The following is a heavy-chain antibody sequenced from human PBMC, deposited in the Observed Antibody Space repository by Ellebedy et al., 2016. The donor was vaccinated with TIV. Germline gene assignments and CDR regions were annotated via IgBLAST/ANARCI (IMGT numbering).Heavy chain of an antibody. V-gene: IGHV3-21*01. D-gene: IGHD1-26*01. CDR2: ISSSSSYI. CDR1: GFTFSSYS. CDR3: AIAAGSKWELPGTY. J-gene: IGHJ4*02. Sequence: GESLKISCAASGFTFSSYSMNWVRQAPGKGLEWVSSISSSSSYIYYADSVKGRFTISRDNAKNSLYLQMNSLRAEDTAVYYCAIAAGSKWELPGTYWGQGTLVTVSS.